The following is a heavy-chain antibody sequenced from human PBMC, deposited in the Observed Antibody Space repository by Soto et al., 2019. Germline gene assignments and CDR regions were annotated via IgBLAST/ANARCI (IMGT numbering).Heavy chain of an antibody. D-gene: IGHD1-26*01. V-gene: IGHV3-53*01. CDR2: IYSGGDP. CDR3: ATERSGSFRFFDN. CDR1: EFSVRDNS. Sequence: PGGSLRLSCAASEFSVRDNSMSWVRQAPGKGLEWVSVIYSGGDPFYADPVRGRFTMSRDETKNIVYLQMNSLRAEDSAMYYCATERSGSFRFFDNWGQGTLVTVSS. J-gene: IGHJ4*02.